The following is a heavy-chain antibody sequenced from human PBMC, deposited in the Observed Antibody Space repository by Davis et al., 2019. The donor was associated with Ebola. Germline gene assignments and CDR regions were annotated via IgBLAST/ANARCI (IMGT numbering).Heavy chain of an antibody. CDR2: ISHDGTNK. J-gene: IGHJ4*02. D-gene: IGHD3-10*01. Sequence: GESLKISCGASGFTFDNHAMHWVRQAPGKGLEWMAVISHDGTNKYYADSVKGRFTISRDNSKRTLFLQMNSLRLEDTALDYCARVLLRGIFITYFDYWGRGTLVTVSS. CDR3: ARVLLRGIFITYFDY. V-gene: IGHV3-30*04. CDR1: GFTFDNHA.